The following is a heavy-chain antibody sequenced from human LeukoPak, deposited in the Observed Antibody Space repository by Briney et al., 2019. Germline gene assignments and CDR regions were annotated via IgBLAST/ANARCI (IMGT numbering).Heavy chain of an antibody. CDR3: AREGLSDWRSSNFDY. D-gene: IGHD6-19*01. V-gene: IGHV3-7*03. Sequence: AGGSLRLSCAASGFTFSSFWMNWVRQAPGKGLEWVANIKQDGSERNYVDSVKGRSTISRDNAKNSLFLQMNSLRVEDTAVYYCAREGLSDWRSSNFDYWGQGTLVTVSS. J-gene: IGHJ4*02. CDR1: GFTFSSFW. CDR2: IKQDGSER.